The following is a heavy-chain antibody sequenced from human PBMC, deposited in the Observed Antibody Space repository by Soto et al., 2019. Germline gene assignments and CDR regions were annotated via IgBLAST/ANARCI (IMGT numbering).Heavy chain of an antibody. CDR3: ASFVELSYPGYYYGLDV. D-gene: IGHD3-16*02. CDR2: INSDGSST. V-gene: IGHV3-74*01. J-gene: IGHJ6*02. CDR1: GFTFSSYW. Sequence: PGGSLRLSCAASGFTFSSYWMHWVRQAPGKGLVWVSRINSDGSSTSYADSVKGRFTISRDNAKNTLYLQMNSLRAEDTAVYYCASFVELSYPGYYYGLDVWGQGTTVTVS.